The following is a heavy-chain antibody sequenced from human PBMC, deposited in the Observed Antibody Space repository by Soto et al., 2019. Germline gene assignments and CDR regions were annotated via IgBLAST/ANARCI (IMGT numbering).Heavy chain of an antibody. CDR1: GFTSSSYW. CDR2: INSDGSST. J-gene: IGHJ4*02. Sequence: EVQLVESGGGLVQPGGSLRLSCAASGFTSSSYWMHWVRQAPGKGLVWVSRINSDGSSTSYADSVKGRFTISRDNAKNTLYLQMNSLRAEDTAVYYCARGVGHKYYFDYWGQGTLVTVSS. CDR3: ARGVGHKYYFDY. V-gene: IGHV3-74*01.